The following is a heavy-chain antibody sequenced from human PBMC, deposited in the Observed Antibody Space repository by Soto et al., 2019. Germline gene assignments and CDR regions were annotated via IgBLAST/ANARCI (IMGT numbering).Heavy chain of an antibody. V-gene: IGHV3-74*01. CDR3: ARGSSGTV. D-gene: IGHD6-19*01. J-gene: IGHJ4*02. Sequence: GGSLRLSCAASGFAFSSHWMQWVRQAPGKGLVWASRINTDGSFTTYADSVKGRFTISRDNAKNTLFLQMNSLRVEDTAVYYCARGSSGTVWGQGTLVTVS. CDR1: GFAFSSHW. CDR2: INTDGSFT.